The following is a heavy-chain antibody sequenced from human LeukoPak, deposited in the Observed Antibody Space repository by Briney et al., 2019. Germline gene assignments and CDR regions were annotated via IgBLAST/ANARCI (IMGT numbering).Heavy chain of an antibody. CDR3: VSAIRGSPIDY. J-gene: IGHJ4*02. CDR2: IKADGSET. V-gene: IGHV3-7*01. CDR1: GFSFSNYW. Sequence: GGSLRLSCAASGFSFSNYWMGWVRQAPGKGLACVANIKADGSETYYVDSVKGRFTISRDNAKNSLFLQMNSLRAEDTAIYYCVSAIRGSPIDYWGQGTLVSVPS. D-gene: IGHD3-10*01.